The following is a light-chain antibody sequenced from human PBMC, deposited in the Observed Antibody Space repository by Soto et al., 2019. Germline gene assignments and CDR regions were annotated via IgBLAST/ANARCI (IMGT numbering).Light chain of an antibody. J-gene: IGLJ2*01. CDR2: EVT. CDR1: SSDVGSYNL. CDR3: CSYAGSGTYV. V-gene: IGLV2-23*02. Sequence: QSVLTQPASVSGSPGQSITISCTGTSSDVGSYNLVSWYQQHPGKAPKLMIYEVTKRPSGVSDRFSGSKSGNMASLTISGLQAEDEADYYCCSYAGSGTYVFGGGTKVTVL.